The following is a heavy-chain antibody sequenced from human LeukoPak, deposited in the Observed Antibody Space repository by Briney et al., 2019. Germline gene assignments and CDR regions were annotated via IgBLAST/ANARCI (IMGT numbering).Heavy chain of an antibody. Sequence: ASVKVSCKASGYTFTGYYMHWVRQAPGQGLEWMGWISAYNGNTNYAQKLQGRVTITTDTSTSTAYMELRSLRSDDTAVYYCARDWEGSLDYWGQGTLVTVSS. V-gene: IGHV1-18*04. CDR3: ARDWEGSLDY. D-gene: IGHD1-26*01. CDR2: ISAYNGNT. J-gene: IGHJ4*02. CDR1: GYTFTGYY.